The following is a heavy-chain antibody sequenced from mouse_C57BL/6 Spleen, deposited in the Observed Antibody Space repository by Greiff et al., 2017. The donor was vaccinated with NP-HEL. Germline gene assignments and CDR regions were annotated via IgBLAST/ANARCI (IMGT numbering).Heavy chain of an antibody. J-gene: IGHJ4*01. CDR2: IDPETGGT. CDR1: GYTFTDYE. D-gene: IGHD4-1*01. Sequence: VQLQQSGAELVRPGASVTLSCKASGYTFTDYEMHWVKQTPVHGLEWIGAIDPETGGTAYNQKFKGKAILTADKSSSTAYMELRSLTSEDSAVYYCRANWERYAMDYWGQGTSVTVSS. V-gene: IGHV1-15*01. CDR3: RANWERYAMDY.